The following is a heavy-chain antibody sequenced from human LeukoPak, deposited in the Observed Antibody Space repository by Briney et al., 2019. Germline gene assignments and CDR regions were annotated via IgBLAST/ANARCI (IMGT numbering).Heavy chain of an antibody. D-gene: IGHD1-1*01. CDR3: AKWGTLEPNGPFDY. J-gene: IGHJ4*02. CDR1: GITFSSNA. CDR2: ISGSGDST. Sequence: GGSLRLSCAASGITFSSNAMSWVRQAPGKGLEWISAISGSGDSTYYADSVKGRFTISRDNSKNTLYLQMNSLRAEDTAVYYCAKWGTLEPNGPFDYWGQGTLVTVSS. V-gene: IGHV3-23*01.